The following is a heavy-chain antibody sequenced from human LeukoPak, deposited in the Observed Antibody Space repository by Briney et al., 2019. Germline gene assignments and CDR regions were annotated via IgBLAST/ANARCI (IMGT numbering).Heavy chain of an antibody. Sequence: SETLSLTCAVYGGSFSGYYWSWIRQPPGKGQEWIGEINHSGSTNYNPSLKSRVTISVDTSKNQFSLKLSSVTAADTAVYYCARTPYLYDYVWGRYDYWGQGTLVTVSS. V-gene: IGHV4-34*01. CDR2: INHSGST. CDR3: ARTPYLYDYVWGRYDY. CDR1: GGSFSGYY. J-gene: IGHJ4*02. D-gene: IGHD3-16*01.